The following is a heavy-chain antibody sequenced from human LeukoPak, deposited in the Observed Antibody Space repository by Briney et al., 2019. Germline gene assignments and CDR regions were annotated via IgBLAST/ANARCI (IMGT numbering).Heavy chain of an antibody. CDR1: GGSISSGGYY. V-gene: IGHV4-31*03. CDR3: ARGTVTTSSYYYYMDV. Sequence: PSETLSLTCTVSGGSISSGGYYWSWIRQHPGKGLEWIGYIYYSGSTYYNPSLKSRVTISVDTSKNQFSLKLSSVTAADTAVYYCARGTVTTSSYYYYMDVWGKGTTVTVSS. D-gene: IGHD4-11*01. CDR2: IYYSGST. J-gene: IGHJ6*03.